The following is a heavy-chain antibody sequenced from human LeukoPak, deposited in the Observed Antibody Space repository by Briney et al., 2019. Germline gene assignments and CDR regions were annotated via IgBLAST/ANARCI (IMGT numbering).Heavy chain of an antibody. CDR3: TTDPLDYGSGSYYSANAFDI. D-gene: IGHD3-10*01. Sequence: PGGSLRLSCAASGFTFSNAWMSWVRQAPGKGLEWVGRIKSKTDGGTTDYAAPVKGRFTISRDDSKNTLYLQMNSLKTEDTAVYYCTTDPLDYGSGSYYSANAFDIWGQGTMVTVSS. CDR2: IKSKTDGGTT. J-gene: IGHJ3*02. V-gene: IGHV3-15*01. CDR1: GFTFSNAW.